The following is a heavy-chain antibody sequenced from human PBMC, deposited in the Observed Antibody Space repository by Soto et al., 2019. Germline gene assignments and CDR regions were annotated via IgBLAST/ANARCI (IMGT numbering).Heavy chain of an antibody. J-gene: IGHJ5*02. CDR1: GYSFTSYW. V-gene: IGHV5-51*01. CDR3: ARQREYQLLPFDP. Sequence: GESLKISCKGSGYSFTSYWIGWVRQMPGKGLEWMGIIYPGDSDTRYSPSFQGQVTISADKSISTAYLQWSSLKASDTAMYYCARQREYQLLPFDPWGQGTLVTVSS. CDR2: IYPGDSDT. D-gene: IGHD2-2*01.